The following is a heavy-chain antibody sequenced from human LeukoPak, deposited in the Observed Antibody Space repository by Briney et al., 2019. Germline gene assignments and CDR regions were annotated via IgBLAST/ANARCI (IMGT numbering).Heavy chain of an antibody. CDR2: ISGSGGST. CDR1: GFTFSSYA. CDR3: AKDGWEARGRFGY. Sequence: HSGGSLRLSCAASGFTFSSYAMSWVRQAPGKGLEWVSAISGSGGSTYYADSVKGRFTISRDNSKNTLYLQMNSLRAEDTAVYYCAKDGWEARGRFGYWGQGTLVTVSS. J-gene: IGHJ4*02. V-gene: IGHV3-23*01. D-gene: IGHD1-26*01.